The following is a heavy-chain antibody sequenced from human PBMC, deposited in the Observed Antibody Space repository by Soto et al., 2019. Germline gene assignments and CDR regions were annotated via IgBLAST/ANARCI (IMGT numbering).Heavy chain of an antibody. CDR1: GGSFSGYY. CDR2: INHSGST. Sequence: PSETLSLTCAAYGGSFSGYYWSWIRQPPGKGLEWIGEINHSGSTNYNPSLKSRVTISVDTSKNQFSLKLSSVTAADTAVYYCARGIKKYYYGMDVWGQGTTVTVSS. CDR3: ARGIKKYYYGMDV. V-gene: IGHV4-34*01. J-gene: IGHJ6*02.